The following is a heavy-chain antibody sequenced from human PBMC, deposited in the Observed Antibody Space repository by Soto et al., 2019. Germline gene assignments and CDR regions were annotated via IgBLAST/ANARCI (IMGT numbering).Heavy chain of an antibody. V-gene: IGHV3-11*01. CDR1: GFTFSDYY. J-gene: IGHJ6*04. CDR2: ISSSGSTI. CDR3: SSLYGTGSYYGYYYGMDV. D-gene: IGHD3-10*01. Sequence: QVQLVESGGGLVKPGGSLRLSCAASGFTFSDYYMSWIRQAPGKGLEWVSYISSSGSTIYYADSVKGRFTISRDNANNSLYLQMNSLEDEDTAVYYWSSLYGTGSYYGYYYGMDVWGKGTTVTVSS.